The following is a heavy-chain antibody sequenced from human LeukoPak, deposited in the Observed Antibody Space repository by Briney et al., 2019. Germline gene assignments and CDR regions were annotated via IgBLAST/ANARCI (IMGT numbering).Heavy chain of an antibody. CDR2: ISAYNGNT. CDR3: ARDRGSTRPSDY. Sequence: ASVKVSCKASGNTFTSYGISWVQQAPGQGLEWMGWISAYNGNTNYAQKLQGRVTMTTDTSTSTAYMELRSLRSDDTAVYYCARDRGSTRPSDYWGQGTLVTVSS. D-gene: IGHD2-2*01. CDR1: GNTFTSYG. V-gene: IGHV1-18*01. J-gene: IGHJ4*02.